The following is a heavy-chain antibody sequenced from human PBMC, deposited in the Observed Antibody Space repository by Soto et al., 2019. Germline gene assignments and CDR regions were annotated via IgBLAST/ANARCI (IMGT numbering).Heavy chain of an antibody. V-gene: IGHV1-69*13. D-gene: IGHD2-2*01. CDR2: IIPIFGTA. Sequence: AASVKVSCKASGGTFSSYAISWVRQAPGQGLEWMGGIIPIFGTANYAQKFQGRVTITADESTSTAYMELSSLRSEDTAVYYCARATLISMTYCSSTSCLYYYYGMDVWGQGTTVTVSS. J-gene: IGHJ6*02. CDR3: ARATLISMTYCSSTSCLYYYYGMDV. CDR1: GGTFSSYA.